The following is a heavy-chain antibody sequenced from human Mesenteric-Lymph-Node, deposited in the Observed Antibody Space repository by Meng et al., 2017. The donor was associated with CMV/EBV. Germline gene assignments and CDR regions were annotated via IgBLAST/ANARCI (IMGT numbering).Heavy chain of an antibody. CDR3: ARGQVLYVTGSHFDY. CDR2: ISSSGSAI. D-gene: IGHD2-2*02. V-gene: IGHV3-48*03. CDR1: GFTFSSYE. Sequence: GESLKISCVASGFTFSSYEMNWVRQAPGKGLEWIPYISSSGSAIKYADSVEGRFTISRDNAKNSLFLQMNSLRAEDMAVYYCARGQVLYVTGSHFDYWGQGTLVTVSS. J-gene: IGHJ4*02.